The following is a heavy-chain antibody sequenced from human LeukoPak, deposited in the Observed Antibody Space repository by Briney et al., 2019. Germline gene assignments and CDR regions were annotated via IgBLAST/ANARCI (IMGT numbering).Heavy chain of an antibody. CDR2: INPNSGGT. Sequence: ASVKVSCKASGYTFTGYYMHWVRQAPGQGLEWMGWINPNSGGTNYAQKFQGRVTMTRDTSISTAYMELSRLRSDDTAVYYCAGEDSSGYNWFGPWGQGTLVTVSS. CDR1: GYTFTGYY. D-gene: IGHD3-22*01. V-gene: IGHV1-2*02. J-gene: IGHJ5*02. CDR3: AGEDSSGYNWFGP.